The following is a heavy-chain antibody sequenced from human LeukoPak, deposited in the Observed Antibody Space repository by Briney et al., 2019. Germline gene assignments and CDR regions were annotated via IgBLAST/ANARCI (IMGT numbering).Heavy chain of an antibody. V-gene: IGHV3-7*01. CDR2: IKQDGSEK. D-gene: IGHD2-2*01. J-gene: IGHJ4*02. Sequence: PGGSLRLSCAASGFTFSSYWMGWVRQAPGKGLEWVANIKQDGSEKYYVDSVKGRFTISRDNAKNSLYLQMNSLRAEDTAVYYCARVGIVVVPAALDYWGQGTLVTVSS. CDR1: GFTFSSYW. CDR3: ARVGIVVVPAALDY.